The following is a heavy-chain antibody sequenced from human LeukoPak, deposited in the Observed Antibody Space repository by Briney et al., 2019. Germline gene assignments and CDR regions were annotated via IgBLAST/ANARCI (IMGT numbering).Heavy chain of an antibody. V-gene: IGHV3-30*03. D-gene: IGHD2-2*01. Sequence: GGSLRLSCAASGFTFTNYAMHWVRQAPGKGLEWVAVISYDSSNKYYADSVKGRFTISRDSSQNTLYLETNSLRVEDTAMFHCAAAYCSSTACSPLAYWGQGILVTVSS. CDR2: ISYDSSNK. CDR1: GFTFTNYA. CDR3: AAAYCSSTACSPLAY. J-gene: IGHJ4*02.